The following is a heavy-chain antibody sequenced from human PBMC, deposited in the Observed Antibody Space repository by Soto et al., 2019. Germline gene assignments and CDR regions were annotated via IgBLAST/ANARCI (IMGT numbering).Heavy chain of an antibody. CDR1: GFTFSSYS. CDR2: ISSSSSYI. Sequence: PGGSLRLSCAASGFTFSSYSMNWVGQAPGKGLEWVSSISSSSSYIYYADSVKGRFTIYRDNAKNSLYLQMNSLRAEGTAVYYCARDIRGGYCSSTSCFGGMDVWGKGTTVTVS. J-gene: IGHJ6*04. CDR3: ARDIRGGYCSSTSCFGGMDV. V-gene: IGHV3-21*01. D-gene: IGHD2-2*01.